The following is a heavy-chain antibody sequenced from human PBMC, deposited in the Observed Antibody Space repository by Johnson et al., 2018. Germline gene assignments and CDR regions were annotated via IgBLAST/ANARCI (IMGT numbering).Heavy chain of an antibody. CDR3: ERAESYGYYYMDV. Sequence: QVQLVESGGGVVQPGRSXRLSCAASGFTFSSYAMHWVRQAPGKGLEWVAVISYAGSNTYYADSVKGRFTISRDNSKNTLYLQMNSRRVEDTAGYYCERAESYGYYYMDVWGKGTTVTVSS. CDR1: GFTFSSYA. CDR2: ISYAGSNT. D-gene: IGHD3-10*01. V-gene: IGHV3-30-3*01. J-gene: IGHJ6*03.